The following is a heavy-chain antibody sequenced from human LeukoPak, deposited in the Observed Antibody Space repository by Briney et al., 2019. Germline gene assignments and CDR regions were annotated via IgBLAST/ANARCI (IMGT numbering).Heavy chain of an antibody. CDR1: GGSLSSYY. V-gene: IGHV4-59*01. D-gene: IGHD5-12*01. CDR2: IYYSGST. CDR3: ARYSGYDEGDY. J-gene: IGHJ4*02. Sequence: PSEALSLTCTVSGGSLSSYYWSWVRQPPGKGLEWIGGIYYSGSTNSHPSLKSRVTISVATSKNPFSLKLSSVTAADTAVYYCARYSGYDEGDYWGQGTLVTVSS.